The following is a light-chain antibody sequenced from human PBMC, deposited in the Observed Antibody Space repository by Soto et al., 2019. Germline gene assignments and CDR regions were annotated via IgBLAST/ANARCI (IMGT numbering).Light chain of an antibody. CDR2: STN. CDR3: LLYCYDPWV. CDR1: TGAVTSDYY. V-gene: IGLV7-43*01. Sequence: QAVVTQEPSLTVSPGGTVTLTCASSTGAVTSDYYANWFQQKPGQVPTTLIYSTNNRHSWTPARFSGSLLGGQAALTLSGVQPDDEADYYCLLYCYDPWVFGGGTKLTVL. J-gene: IGLJ3*02.